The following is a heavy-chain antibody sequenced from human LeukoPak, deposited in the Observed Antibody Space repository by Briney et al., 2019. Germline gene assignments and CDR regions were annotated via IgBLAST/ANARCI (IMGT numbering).Heavy chain of an antibody. V-gene: IGHV5-51*01. J-gene: IGHJ4*02. CDR1: GYSFTRNW. CDR2: IYPGDSDT. Sequence: HGESLKISCKGSGYSFTRNWIGWVRQMPGKGLEWMVIIYPGDSDTRYSPSFQGQVTISADKSISTAYLQWSTLKASDTAMYYCARLYSGYDCYFDYWGQGTLVTVSS. D-gene: IGHD5-12*01. CDR3: ARLYSGYDCYFDY.